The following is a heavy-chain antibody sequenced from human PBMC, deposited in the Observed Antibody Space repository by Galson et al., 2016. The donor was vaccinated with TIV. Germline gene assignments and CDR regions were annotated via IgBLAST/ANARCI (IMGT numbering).Heavy chain of an antibody. J-gene: IGHJ2*01. CDR1: GFTFSGYS. D-gene: IGHD5-18*01. CDR2: ISSGRSSTI. CDR3: ARDRSGYPYGYESAYFDL. V-gene: IGHV3-48*01. Sequence: SLRLSCAASGFTFSGYSMDWVRQAPGKGLEWLSYISSGRSSTIHYADSVKGRFTISRDNARNSLHLQMTSLSAEDTAVYYCARDRSGYPYGYESAYFDLCGRCILVVVSS.